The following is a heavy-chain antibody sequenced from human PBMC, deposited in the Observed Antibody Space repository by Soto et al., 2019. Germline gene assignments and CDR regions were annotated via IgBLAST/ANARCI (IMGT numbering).Heavy chain of an antibody. V-gene: IGHV1-69*01. CDR2: IIPIFGTA. CDR1: GGTFSSYA. D-gene: IGHD3-22*01. J-gene: IGHJ4*02. Sequence: QVQLVQSGAEVKKPGSSVKVSCKASGGTFSSYAISWVRQAPGQRLEWMGGIIPIFGTANYAQKFQGRVTITADESTSTAYMELSSLRSEDTDVYYCARDPRGDYDSSGYSPYWGQGTLVTVSS. CDR3: ARDPRGDYDSSGYSPY.